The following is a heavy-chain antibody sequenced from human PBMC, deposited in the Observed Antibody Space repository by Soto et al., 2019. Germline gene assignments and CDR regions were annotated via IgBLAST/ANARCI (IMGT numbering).Heavy chain of an antibody. V-gene: IGHV3-13*01. CDR3: ARGRSNDFSSSPPPRFDP. Sequence: LRLSCVTSVFTFKTYDMYWVRQVPGQGLEWVSGIGTLRDTYYSAAVAGRFVVSRENGRNSVYLQMNSLRVGDSGIYFCARGRSNDFSSSPPPRFDPWGRGTLVTVSS. CDR2: IGTLRDT. D-gene: IGHD2-21*02. J-gene: IGHJ5*02. CDR1: VFTFKTYD.